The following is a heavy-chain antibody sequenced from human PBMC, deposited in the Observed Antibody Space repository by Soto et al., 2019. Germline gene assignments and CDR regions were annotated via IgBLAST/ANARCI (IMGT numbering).Heavy chain of an antibody. CDR3: ARGPPNWGFDY. J-gene: IGHJ4*01. CDR2: MSPNTGNT. Sequence: QEQLVQSGAEVKKPGASVKVSCKASGHTFTTYDINWVRQATGQGLEWLGWMSPNTGNTGYAQKFQGRVTMTRDTSMNTADMELSSLRSEDTAVYYCARGPPNWGFDYWGPGTLVAVSS. CDR1: GHTFTTYD. D-gene: IGHD7-27*01. V-gene: IGHV1-8*01.